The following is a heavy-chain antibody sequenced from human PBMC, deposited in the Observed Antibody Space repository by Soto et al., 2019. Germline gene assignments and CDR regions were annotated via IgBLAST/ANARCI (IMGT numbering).Heavy chain of an antibody. D-gene: IGHD2-2*01. Sequence: GESLKISCAASGFTFDDYTMHWVRQAPGKGLEWVSLISWDGGSTYYADSVKGRFTISRDNSKNSLYLQMNSLRTEDTALYYCAKEHCSSTSCYQYYYYYGMDVWGQGTTVTVSS. J-gene: IGHJ6*02. V-gene: IGHV3-43*01. CDR3: AKEHCSSTSCYQYYYYYGMDV. CDR2: ISWDGGST. CDR1: GFTFDDYT.